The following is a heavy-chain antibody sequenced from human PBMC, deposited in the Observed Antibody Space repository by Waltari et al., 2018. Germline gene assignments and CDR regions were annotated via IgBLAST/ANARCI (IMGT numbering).Heavy chain of an antibody. D-gene: IGHD2-21*02. Sequence: QVQLVQSGAEVKKPGASVKVSCKASGYTFTVYSMHWVRQAHGQGLEWMGRINHNSGGTNYAQKFQGRVTMTRDTSISTAYRELSRLRSDDTAVYYCARFVTFYDAFDIWGQGTMVTVSS. CDR2: INHNSGGT. CDR3: ARFVTFYDAFDI. V-gene: IGHV1-2*06. J-gene: IGHJ3*02. CDR1: GYTFTVYS.